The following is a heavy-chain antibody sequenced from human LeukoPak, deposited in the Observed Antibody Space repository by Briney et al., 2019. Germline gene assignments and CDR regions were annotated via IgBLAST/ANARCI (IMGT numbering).Heavy chain of an antibody. J-gene: IGHJ3*02. Sequence: ASVKVSCRASGYTFISYYMHWVRQVPGQGLEWMGIINSSGGGTSYAQKFQGRVTMTRDTSTSTVFMDLSSLRSEDTAVYYCARVMTTVTYDAFDIWGQGTMVTVSS. CDR3: ARVMTTVTYDAFDI. V-gene: IGHV1-46*01. CDR2: INSSGGGT. D-gene: IGHD4-17*01. CDR1: GYTFISYY.